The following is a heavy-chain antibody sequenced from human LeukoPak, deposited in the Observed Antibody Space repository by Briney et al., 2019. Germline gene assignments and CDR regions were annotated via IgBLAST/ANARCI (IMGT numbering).Heavy chain of an antibody. J-gene: IGHJ6*02. CDR2: ISYDGTDK. CDR3: ARGSGYSNYYYYGMDV. CDR1: GFTFSNYG. V-gene: IGHV3-30*03. Sequence: PGGSLRLSCAASGFTFSNYGMHWVRQAPGKGLEWVAVISYDGTDKYYADSVKGRFTFSRDNSKNTLYLQMNSLRTEDTAVYYCARGSGYSNYYYYGMDVWGQGTTVTVSS. D-gene: IGHD5-12*01.